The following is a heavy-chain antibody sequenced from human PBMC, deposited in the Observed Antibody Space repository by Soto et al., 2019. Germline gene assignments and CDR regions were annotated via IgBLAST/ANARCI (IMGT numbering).Heavy chain of an antibody. D-gene: IGHD3-10*01. CDR2: ISTYNGKT. V-gene: IGHV1-18*01. Sequence: QVQLLQSGGDVKKPGASVKVSCTASGYTFTSYGISWVRQGPGQGLEWLGWISTYNGKTKYAQNLQGIVTMTADTSTTTTYMEVRDLISDDTAVYYCAIDPFLVLAPVEIAGWFDLWVQGTLVSVSS. CDR1: GYTFTSYG. J-gene: IGHJ5*02. CDR3: AIDPFLVLAPVEIAGWFDL.